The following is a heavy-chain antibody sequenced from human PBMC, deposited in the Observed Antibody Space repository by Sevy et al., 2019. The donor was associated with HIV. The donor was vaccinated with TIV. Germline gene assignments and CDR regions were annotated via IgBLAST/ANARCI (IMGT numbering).Heavy chain of an antibody. CDR1: GFTFSSYW. D-gene: IGHD3-3*01. V-gene: IGHV3-7*03. Sequence: GGSLRLSCAASGFTFSSYWMSWVRQAPGKGLEWVANIKQDGSEKYYVDSVKGRFTISRDNAKNSLYLQMNSLRAEDTAVYYCARDNTPVLRLLEWYTELPNYYYGMDVWGQGTTVTVSS. CDR3: ARDNTPVLRLLEWYTELPNYYYGMDV. CDR2: IKQDGSEK. J-gene: IGHJ6*02.